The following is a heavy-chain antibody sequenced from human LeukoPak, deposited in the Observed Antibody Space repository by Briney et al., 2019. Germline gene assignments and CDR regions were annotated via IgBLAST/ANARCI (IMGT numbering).Heavy chain of an antibody. CDR2: ISSSGSTI. V-gene: IGHV3-48*03. D-gene: IGHD6-19*01. Sequence: GGSLRLSCAASGFTFSSYEMNWVRQAPGKGLEWVSYISSSGSTIYYADSVKGRFTISRDNAKNSLHLQMNSLRAEDTAVYYCARVSGWYGMDVWGQGTTVTVSS. CDR1: GFTFSSYE. CDR3: ARVSGWYGMDV. J-gene: IGHJ6*02.